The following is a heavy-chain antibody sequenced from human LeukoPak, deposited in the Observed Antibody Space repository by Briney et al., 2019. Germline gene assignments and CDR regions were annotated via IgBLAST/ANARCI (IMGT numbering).Heavy chain of an antibody. CDR1: GYNFNTYW. Sequence: GESLQISCQTSGYNFNTYWIGWVRQKPGESLEWMWIIYPGDSNTKYSPPFEGQVTISADKSINTAYLQWSSLKASDTAMYYCVIYGSGSYFDYWGQGTLVIVSS. CDR3: VIYGSGSYFDY. J-gene: IGHJ4*02. D-gene: IGHD3-10*01. CDR2: IYPGDSNT. V-gene: IGHV5-51*01.